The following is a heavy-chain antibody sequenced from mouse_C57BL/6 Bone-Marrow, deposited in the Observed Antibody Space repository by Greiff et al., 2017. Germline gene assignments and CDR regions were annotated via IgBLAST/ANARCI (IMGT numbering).Heavy chain of an antibody. Sequence: EVKLEESGGGLVQPGGSMKLSCAASGFTFSDAWMDWVRQSPEKGLEWVAEIRNKANNHATYYAESVKGRFTISRDDSKSSVYLQMNSLRAEDTGIYYCTRRDMVTTLDFDYWGQGTTLTVSS. V-gene: IGHV6-6*01. CDR1: GFTFSDAW. D-gene: IGHD2-2*01. J-gene: IGHJ2*01. CDR3: TRRDMVTTLDFDY. CDR2: IRNKANNHAT.